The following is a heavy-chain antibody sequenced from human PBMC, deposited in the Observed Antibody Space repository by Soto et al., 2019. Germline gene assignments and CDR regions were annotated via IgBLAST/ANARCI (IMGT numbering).Heavy chain of an antibody. J-gene: IGHJ1*01. CDR3: ARRPQDCSGGRCYLYFHH. CDR1: GGSISRGDYY. D-gene: IGHD2-15*01. V-gene: IGHV4-30-4*01. Sequence: SETLSLTCTVSGGSISRGDYYWSWIRQPPGKGLEWIGYIYYSGSTYYNPSLKSRVTISVDTSKNQFSLKLSSVTAADTAVYYCARRPQDCSGGRCYLYFHHWGQGTLVTVSS. CDR2: IYYSGST.